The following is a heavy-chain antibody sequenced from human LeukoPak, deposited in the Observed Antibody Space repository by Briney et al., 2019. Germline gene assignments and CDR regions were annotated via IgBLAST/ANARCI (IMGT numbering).Heavy chain of an antibody. V-gene: IGHV4-59*01. CDR3: ARGGRGRNWFDP. J-gene: IGHJ5*02. Sequence: SETLSLTCTVPSGSISSYYWSWIRRPPGKGLEWIGYIYYSGSTNYNPSLKSRVTISVDTSKNQFSLKLSSVTAADTAVYYCARGGRGRNWFDPWGQGTLVTVSS. CDR2: IYYSGST. CDR1: SGSISSYY. D-gene: IGHD3-10*01.